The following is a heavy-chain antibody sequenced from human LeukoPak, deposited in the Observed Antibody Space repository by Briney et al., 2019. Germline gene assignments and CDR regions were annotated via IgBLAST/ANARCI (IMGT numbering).Heavy chain of an antibody. Sequence: GGSLRLSCAASGFTFSSYAMSWVRQAPGKGLEWVSAISGSGGSTYYADSVKGRFAISRDNSKNTLYLQMNSLRAEDTAVYYCAKDRITMIVVVAYYFDYWGQGTLVTVSS. CDR1: GFTFSSYA. J-gene: IGHJ4*02. CDR3: AKDRITMIVVVAYYFDY. V-gene: IGHV3-23*01. CDR2: ISGSGGST. D-gene: IGHD3-22*01.